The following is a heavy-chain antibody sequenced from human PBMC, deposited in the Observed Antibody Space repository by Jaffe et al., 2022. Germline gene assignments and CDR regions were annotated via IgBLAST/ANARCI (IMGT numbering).Heavy chain of an antibody. Sequence: EVQLVETGGGLIQPGGSLRLSCAASGFTVSSNYMSWVRQAPGKGLEWVSVIYSGGSTYYADSLKGRFTISRDNSKNTLYLQMNSLRAEDTAVYYCAKGGEGYYGSGSYWADYYYYYMDVWGKGTTVTVSS. CDR2: IYSGGST. CDR3: AKGGEGYYGSGSYWADYYYYYMDV. V-gene: IGHV3-53*05. CDR1: GFTVSSNY. D-gene: IGHD3-10*01. J-gene: IGHJ6*03.